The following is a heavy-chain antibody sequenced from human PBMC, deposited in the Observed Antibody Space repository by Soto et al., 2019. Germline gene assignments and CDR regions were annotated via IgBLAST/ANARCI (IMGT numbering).Heavy chain of an antibody. J-gene: IGHJ6*02. V-gene: IGHV1-2*04. CDR1: GYTFTGYY. Sequence: ASVKVSCKASGYTFTGYYMHWVRQAPGQGLEWMGWINPNSGGTNYAQKFQGWVTMTRDTSISTAYMELSRLRSDDTAVYYCARASVDTDDYFYYYGMAVWGQETTFTVSS. D-gene: IGHD5-18*01. CDR3: ARASVDTDDYFYYYGMAV. CDR2: INPNSGGT.